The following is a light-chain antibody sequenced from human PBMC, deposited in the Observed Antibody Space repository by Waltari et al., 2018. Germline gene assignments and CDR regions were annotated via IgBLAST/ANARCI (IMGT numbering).Light chain of an antibody. CDR1: QTLNNNY. J-gene: IGKJ2*01. CDR3: QQYGSSPYS. Sequence: EIVLTQSPGTLSLSAGERATLSCKASQTLNNNYLAWYQQKPGQSPRLLIFGASKRATGIPDRFSGSGSGTDFTLTINRLETEDFAMYYCQQYGSSPYSFGQGARVEIK. V-gene: IGKV3-20*01. CDR2: GAS.